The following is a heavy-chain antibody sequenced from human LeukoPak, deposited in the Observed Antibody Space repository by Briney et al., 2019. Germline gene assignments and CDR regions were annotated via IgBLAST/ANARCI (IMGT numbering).Heavy chain of an antibody. CDR3: ARHIGGGIEDMDV. D-gene: IGHD3-16*02. CDR1: GGSIGTHY. V-gene: IGHV4-59*08. J-gene: IGHJ6*03. CDR2: IYVTGT. Sequence: PSETLSLTYTVSGGSIGTHYWSWVPQSPGTGLEWIGYIYVTGTRYNPYLQSRVTISVDRSRNQFFLKMTSVTAADTAVYYCARHIGGGIEDMDVWGRGTKVTVSS.